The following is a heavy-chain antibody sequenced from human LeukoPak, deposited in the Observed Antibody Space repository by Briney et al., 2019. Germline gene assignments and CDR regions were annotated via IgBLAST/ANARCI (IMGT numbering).Heavy chain of an antibody. CDR1: GGSFSGYY. CDR3: AKEITFGGVIVKSNYFDY. D-gene: IGHD3-16*02. J-gene: IGHJ4*02. Sequence: PSETLSLTCAVYGGSFSGYYWSWIRQPPGKGLEWIGEINHSGSTNYNPSLKSRVTISVDTSKNQFSLKLSSVTAADTAVYYCAKEITFGGVIVKSNYFDYWGQGTLVTVSS. V-gene: IGHV4-34*01. CDR2: INHSGST.